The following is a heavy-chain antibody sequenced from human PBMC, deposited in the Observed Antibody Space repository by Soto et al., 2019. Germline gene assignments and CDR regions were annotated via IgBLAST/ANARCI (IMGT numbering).Heavy chain of an antibody. J-gene: IGHJ6*02. D-gene: IGHD3-10*01. V-gene: IGHV1-69*02. Sequence: QLVQTGAEVKRPGSSVKVSCKASGGDFLSYTISWVRQVPGQGPEWMVTIIPILDVAKNAQKFQGRVAITADKATSTVYMELRSLRSDDTAVYYCAQMWFGELWHGMDVWGQGTTITVSS. CDR2: IIPILDVA. CDR1: GGDFLSYT. CDR3: AQMWFGELWHGMDV.